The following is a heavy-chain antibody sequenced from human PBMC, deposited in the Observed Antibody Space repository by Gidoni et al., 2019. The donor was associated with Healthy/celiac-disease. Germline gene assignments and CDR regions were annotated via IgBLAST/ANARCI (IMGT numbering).Heavy chain of an antibody. CDR1: GYSFTSYW. CDR3: ARRGLPYYYGMDV. V-gene: IGHV5-51*01. Sequence: EVQLVQSGAEVKKPGESLKISCKGSGYSFTSYWIGWVRQMPGKGLEWMAISYPCDSDTRYSPSFQGQVTISADKSISTAYLQWSSLKASDTAMYYCARRGLPYYYGMDVWSQGTTVTVSS. CDR2: SYPCDSDT. J-gene: IGHJ6*02. D-gene: IGHD1-26*01.